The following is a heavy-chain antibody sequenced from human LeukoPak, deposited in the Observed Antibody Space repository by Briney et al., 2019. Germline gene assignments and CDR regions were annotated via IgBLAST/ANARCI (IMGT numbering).Heavy chain of an antibody. D-gene: IGHD5-24*01. CDR1: GYTFTSYD. CDR3: ARGIRRDGYKSSLHY. CDR2: MNPNSGSI. V-gene: IGHV1-8*01. J-gene: IGHJ4*02. Sequence: GASVKVSCKASGYTFTSYDINWVRQATGQGLEWMGWMNPNSGSIGYAQKFQGRVTMTRNTSISTAYMELSSLRSEDTAVYYCARGIRRDGYKSSLHYWGQGTLVTVSS.